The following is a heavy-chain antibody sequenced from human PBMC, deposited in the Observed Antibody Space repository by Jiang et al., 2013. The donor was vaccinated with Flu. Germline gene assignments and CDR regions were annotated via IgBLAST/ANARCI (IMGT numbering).Heavy chain of an antibody. J-gene: IGHJ3*02. D-gene: IGHD6-13*01. V-gene: IGHV5-51*01. CDR2: IYPGDSDT. CDR3: ATSPGTAAGVGPLSAAFDI. Sequence: IIYPGDSDTRYGPSFQGQVTISADKSISTAYLQWSSLKASDTAMYYCATSPGTAAGVGPLSAAFDIWGQGTMVTVSS.